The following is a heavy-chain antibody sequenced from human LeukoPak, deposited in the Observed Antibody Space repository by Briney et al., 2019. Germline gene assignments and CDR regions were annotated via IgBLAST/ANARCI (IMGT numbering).Heavy chain of an antibody. D-gene: IGHD3-16*02. CDR2: IGAYNGNT. CDR3: ASFSIYYYYGMDV. V-gene: IGHV1-18*01. CDR1: GYTFTSYG. Sequence: ASVTVSFKASGYTFTSYGISWVRQAPGQGLEWMGWIGAYNGNTNYAQKLQGRVTMTTDTSTSTAYMELRSLRSDDTAVYYCASFSIYYYYGMDVWGQGTTVTVSS. J-gene: IGHJ6*02.